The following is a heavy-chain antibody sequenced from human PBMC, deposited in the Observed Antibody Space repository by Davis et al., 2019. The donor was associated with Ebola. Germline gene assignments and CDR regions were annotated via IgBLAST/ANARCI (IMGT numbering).Heavy chain of an antibody. CDR2: IRYDGSNE. D-gene: IGHD6-13*01. Sequence: GESLKISCAASGFVFSSYVMSWVRQAPGKGLEWVAFIRYDGSNEYYADSVKGRFTISRDNSKNTLYLQMNSLRAEDTAVYYCAKAEAPSGSSSWFDYWGQGTLVTVSS. CDR3: AKAEAPSGSSSWFDY. V-gene: IGHV3-30*02. J-gene: IGHJ4*02. CDR1: GFVFSSYV.